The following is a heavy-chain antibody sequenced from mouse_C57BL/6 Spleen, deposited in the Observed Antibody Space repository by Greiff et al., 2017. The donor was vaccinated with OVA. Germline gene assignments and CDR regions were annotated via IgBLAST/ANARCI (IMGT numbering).Heavy chain of an antibody. CDR2: IWSGGST. Sequence: QVQLKESGPGLVQPSQSLSITCTASGFSLTSYGVHWVRQSPGKGLEWLGVIWSGGSTDYNAAFISRLSISKDNSKSQVFFKMNSLQADDTAIYYCASDGSFFFDVWGTGTTVTVSS. CDR1: GFSLTSYG. J-gene: IGHJ1*03. D-gene: IGHD2-3*01. CDR3: ASDGSFFFDV. V-gene: IGHV2-2*01.